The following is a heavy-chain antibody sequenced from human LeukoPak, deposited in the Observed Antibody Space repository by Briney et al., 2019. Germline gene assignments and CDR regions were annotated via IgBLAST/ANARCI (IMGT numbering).Heavy chain of an antibody. CDR1: GYTFTRYG. J-gene: IGHJ6*03. CDR2: ISAYNGNT. D-gene: IGHD3-3*01. V-gene: IGHV1-18*01. Sequence: ASVKVSCKASGYTFTRYGISWVRQAPGQGLEWMGWISAYNGNTNYAQKLQGRVTMTTDTSTSTAYMELRSLRSDDTAVYYCARATYDFWSGFYYYYYMDVWGKGTTVTVSS. CDR3: ARATYDFWSGFYYYYYMDV.